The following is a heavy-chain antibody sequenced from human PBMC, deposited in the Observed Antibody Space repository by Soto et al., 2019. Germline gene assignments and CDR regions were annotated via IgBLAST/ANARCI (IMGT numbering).Heavy chain of an antibody. Sequence: TLSLTCTVSXGSISSGDYYWSWIRQPPGKGLEWIGYIYYSGSTYYNPSLKSRVTISVDTSKNQFSLKLSSVTAADTAVYYCARLVVIPFYFDYWGQGTLVTVSS. D-gene: IGHD3-22*01. V-gene: IGHV4-30-4*01. CDR2: IYYSGST. CDR3: ARLVVIPFYFDY. CDR1: XGSISSGDYY. J-gene: IGHJ4*02.